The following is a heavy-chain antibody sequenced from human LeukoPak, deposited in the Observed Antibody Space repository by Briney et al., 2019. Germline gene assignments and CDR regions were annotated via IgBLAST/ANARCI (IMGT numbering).Heavy chain of an antibody. J-gene: IGHJ5*02. V-gene: IGHV1-8*01. CDR3: ARNKRGRWLATTGFDP. Sequence: ASVKVSCKASGYTFTSYDINWVRQATGQGLEWMGWMNPNSGNTGYAQKFQGRVTMTRNTSISTAYMELSSLRSEDTAVYYCARNKRGRWLATTGFDPWGQGTLVTVSS. CDR1: GYTFTSYD. CDR2: MNPNSGNT. D-gene: IGHD6-19*01.